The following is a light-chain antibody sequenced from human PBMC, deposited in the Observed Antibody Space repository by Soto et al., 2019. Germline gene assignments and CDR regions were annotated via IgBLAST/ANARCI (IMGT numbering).Light chain of an antibody. CDR1: SSDVGGYNY. CDR2: EFS. J-gene: IGLJ3*02. CDR3: SSYTSSSTR. V-gene: IGLV2-14*01. Sequence: QSVLTQPASVSGSPGQSITISCTGTSSDVGGYNYVSWYQQHPGKAPKLMIYEFSNRPSGVSNRFSGSKSGNTASLTISGLQAEDEADYYCSSYTSSSTRFGGGTQLTVL.